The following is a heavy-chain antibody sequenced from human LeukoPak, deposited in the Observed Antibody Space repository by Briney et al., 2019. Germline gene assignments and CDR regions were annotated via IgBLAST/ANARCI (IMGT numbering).Heavy chain of an antibody. CDR3: ARDSARKANHFDY. V-gene: IGHV4-31*03. CDR1: GGSISSGGYY. CDR2: VYYSGST. D-gene: IGHD2-15*01. J-gene: IGHJ4*02. Sequence: SETLSLTCTVSGGSISSGGYYWSWIRQHPGKGLEWIGYVYYSGSTYYNPSLKSRVTISVDTSKNQSSLKLSSVTAADTAVYYCARDSARKANHFDYWGQGTLVTVSS.